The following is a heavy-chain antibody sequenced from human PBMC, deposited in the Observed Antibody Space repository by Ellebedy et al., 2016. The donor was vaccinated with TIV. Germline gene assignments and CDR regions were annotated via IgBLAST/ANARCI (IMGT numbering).Heavy chain of an antibody. V-gene: IGHV5-10-1*01. CDR1: GYAFRIYW. Sequence: GESLKISXTASGYAFRIYWITWVRQMPGQGLEWMGRIDPSPSDSYIDYTPSFQGHVTISVDKSITTAYLQWGSLKASDTAIYYCARHELGSNAAFDYWGQGTLVTVSS. J-gene: IGHJ4*02. CDR2: IDPSPSDSYI. D-gene: IGHD7-27*01. CDR3: ARHELGSNAAFDY.